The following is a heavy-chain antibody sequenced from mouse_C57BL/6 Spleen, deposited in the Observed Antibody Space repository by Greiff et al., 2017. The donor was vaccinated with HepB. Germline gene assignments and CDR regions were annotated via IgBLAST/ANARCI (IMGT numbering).Heavy chain of an antibody. Sequence: QVQLKQSGAELVRPGTSVKMSCKASGYTFTNYWIGWVKQRPGHGLEWIGDIYPGGGYTNYNEKFKGKATLTADKSSSTAYMQFSSLTSEDSAIYYCARRGVITTNYAMDYWGQGTSVTVSS. CDR3: ARRGVITTNYAMDY. CDR2: IYPGGGYT. CDR1: GYTFTNYW. J-gene: IGHJ4*01. D-gene: IGHD1-1*01. V-gene: IGHV1-63*01.